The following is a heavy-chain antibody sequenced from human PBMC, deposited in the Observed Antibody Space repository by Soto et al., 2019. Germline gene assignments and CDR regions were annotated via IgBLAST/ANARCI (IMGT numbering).Heavy chain of an antibody. V-gene: IGHV1-2*02. Sequence: GVSVKVSCKASGYTFSGFYMHWVRQAPGQGLEGMGWINPNSGGTTSAEKFQGRFTMTRDTSISTAYMELSRLTSDDTAVYYFASAAGTCKAGLDFWGQGTQVTVSS. CDR2: INPNSGGT. D-gene: IGHD6-13*01. J-gene: IGHJ4*02. CDR3: ASAAGTCKAGLDF. CDR1: GYTFSGFY.